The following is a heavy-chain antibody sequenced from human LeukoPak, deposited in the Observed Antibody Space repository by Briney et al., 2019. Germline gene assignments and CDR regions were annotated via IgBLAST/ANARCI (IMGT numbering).Heavy chain of an antibody. CDR3: ARGLAYCGGDCSPFDY. J-gene: IGHJ4*02. CDR2: INPNSGGT. CDR1: GYTFTGYY. D-gene: IGHD2-21*02. Sequence: ASVKVSCTASGYTFTGYYMHWVRQAPGQGLEWMGWINPNSGGTNYAQKFQGWVTMTRDTSISTAYMELSRLRSDDTAVYYCARGLAYCGGDCSPFDYWGQGTLVTVSS. V-gene: IGHV1-2*04.